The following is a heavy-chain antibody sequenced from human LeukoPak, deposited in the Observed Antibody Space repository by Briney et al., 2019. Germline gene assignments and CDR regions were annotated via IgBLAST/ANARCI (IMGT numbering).Heavy chain of an antibody. CDR2: INPNSGGT. CDR1: GYTFTGYY. V-gene: IGHV1-2*02. J-gene: IGHJ4*02. D-gene: IGHD3-22*01. Sequence: GASVKVSCKASGYTFTGYYMHWVRQAPGQGLDWMGWINPNSGGTNYAQKFQGRVTMTRDTSISTAYMELSRLRSDDTAVYYCARPYYYDSSGYYYNYWGQGTLVTVSS. CDR3: ARPYYYDSSGYYYNY.